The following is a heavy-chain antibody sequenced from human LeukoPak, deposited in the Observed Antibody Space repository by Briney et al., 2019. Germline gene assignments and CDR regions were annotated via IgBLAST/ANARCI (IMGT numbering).Heavy chain of an antibody. V-gene: IGHV3-23*01. CDR2: ISGSGGST. CDR3: AEPEGGYYDIRPD. D-gene: IGHD3-22*01. Sequence: GGSLRLSCAASGFTYSSYAMSWVRQAPGKGLEWVSAISGSGGSTYYADSVKGRFTISRDNSKNTLYLQMNSLRAEDTAVYYCAEPEGGYYDIRPDWGQGTLVTVSS. J-gene: IGHJ4*02. CDR1: GFTYSSYA.